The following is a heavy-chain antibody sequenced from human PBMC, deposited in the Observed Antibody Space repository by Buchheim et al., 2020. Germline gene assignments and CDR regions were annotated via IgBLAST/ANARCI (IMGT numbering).Heavy chain of an antibody. CDR2: INDSGNT. CDR3: ARSLFDY. V-gene: IGHV4-34*01. CDR1: GGSFSGYY. J-gene: IGHJ4*02. Sequence: QVQLQQWGAGLLKPSETLSLTCAVYGGSFSGYYWGWIRQPPGKGLEWIGEINDSGNTNYNPSLKSRVTISLDTSKNQFTLRLNSVTAADTAVYYCARSLFDYWGQGTL.